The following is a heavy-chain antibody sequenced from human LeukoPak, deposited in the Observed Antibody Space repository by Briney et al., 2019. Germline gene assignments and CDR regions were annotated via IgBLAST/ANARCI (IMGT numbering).Heavy chain of an antibody. CDR3: ARGVFIAASQYGY. V-gene: IGHV4-59*11. Sequence: SETLSLTCAVSGGSLSSHYWMWIRQPPGKGLEWSGYIYYTGATNYNPSLKSRVTISVDTSKNQFSLKLSSVTAADTAVYYCARGVFIAASQYGYWGQGTLVTVSS. CDR2: IYYTGAT. CDR1: GGSLSSHY. J-gene: IGHJ4*02. D-gene: IGHD6-13*01.